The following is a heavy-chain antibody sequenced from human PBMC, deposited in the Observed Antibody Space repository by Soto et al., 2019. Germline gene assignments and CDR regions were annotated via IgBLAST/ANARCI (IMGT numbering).Heavy chain of an antibody. Sequence: SETLSLTCTVSGGSISSYYWSWIRQPPGKGLEWIGYIYYSGSTNYNPSLKSRVTISVDTSKNQFSLKLSSVTAADTAVYYCARVPYDYIWGSYRYFDYWGQGTLVTVSS. D-gene: IGHD3-16*02. CDR2: IYYSGST. V-gene: IGHV4-59*01. J-gene: IGHJ4*02. CDR3: ARVPYDYIWGSYRYFDY. CDR1: GGSISSYY.